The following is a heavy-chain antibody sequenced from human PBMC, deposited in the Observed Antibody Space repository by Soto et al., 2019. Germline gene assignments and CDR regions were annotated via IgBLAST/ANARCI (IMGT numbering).Heavy chain of an antibody. CDR2: ISGSGGST. D-gene: IGHD3-22*01. CDR3: AKTAPYYYDSSGYYFTSFDY. V-gene: IGHV3-23*01. Sequence: PGGSLRLSCAASGFTFSSYAMSWVRQAPGKGLEWVSAISGSGGSTYYADSVKGRFTISRDNSKNTLYLQMNSLRAEDTAVYYCAKTAPYYYDSSGYYFTSFDYWGQGTLVTVSS. J-gene: IGHJ4*02. CDR1: GFTFSSYA.